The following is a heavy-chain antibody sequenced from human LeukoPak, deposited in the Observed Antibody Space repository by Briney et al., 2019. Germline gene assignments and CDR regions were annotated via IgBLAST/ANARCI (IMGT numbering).Heavy chain of an antibody. CDR1: GGSFSGYY. J-gene: IGHJ4*02. CDR2: INHSGST. Sequence: SETLSLTCAVYGGSFSGYYWSWIRQPPGKGLEWIGEINHSGSTNYNPSLKSRVTISVDTSKNQFSLKLSSVTAADTAVYHCRMHGAEGSVDYWGQGTLVTVSS. CDR3: RMHGAEGSVDY. V-gene: IGHV4-34*01. D-gene: IGHD4-17*01.